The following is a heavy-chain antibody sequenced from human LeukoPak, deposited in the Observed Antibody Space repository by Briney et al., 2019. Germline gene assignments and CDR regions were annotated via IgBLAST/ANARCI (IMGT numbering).Heavy chain of an antibody. Sequence: ASVKVSCKASGYTFTAYYMHWVRQAPGQGLEWMGWINPNSGGTNYAQKFQGRVTMTRDTSISTAYMELSRLRSDDTAVYYCARRIAAAGTPGGAFDIWGQGTMVTVSS. D-gene: IGHD6-13*01. CDR1: GYTFTAYY. J-gene: IGHJ3*02. V-gene: IGHV1-2*02. CDR2: INPNSGGT. CDR3: ARRIAAAGTPGGAFDI.